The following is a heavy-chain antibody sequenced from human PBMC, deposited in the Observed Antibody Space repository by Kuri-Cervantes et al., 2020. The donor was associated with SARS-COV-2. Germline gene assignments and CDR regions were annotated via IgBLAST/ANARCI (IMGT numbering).Heavy chain of an antibody. CDR1: GGSISSYY. D-gene: IGHD3-10*01. Sequence: SETLSLTCTVSGGSISSYYWSWIRQPPGKGLEWIGCIYYSGSTNYNPSLKSRVTMTRDTSTNTVYLELNSLGFEDTAVYYCARELYGLADYWGQGTLVTVSS. J-gene: IGHJ4*02. CDR2: IYYSGST. V-gene: IGHV4-59*01. CDR3: ARELYGLADY.